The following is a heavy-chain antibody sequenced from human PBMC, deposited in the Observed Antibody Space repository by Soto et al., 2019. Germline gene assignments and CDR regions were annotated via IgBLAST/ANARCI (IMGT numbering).Heavy chain of an antibody. CDR2: ISAYNGNT. D-gene: IGHD3-3*01. CDR3: ARDSKLEWLLDFDY. CDR1: GYTFTSYG. Sequence: ASVKVSCKASGYTFTSYGISWVRQAPGQGLEWMGWISAYNGNTNYAQKLQGRVTMTTDTSTSTAYMELRSLRSDDTAVYYCARDSKLEWLLDFDYWGQGTLVTVSS. J-gene: IGHJ4*02. V-gene: IGHV1-18*01.